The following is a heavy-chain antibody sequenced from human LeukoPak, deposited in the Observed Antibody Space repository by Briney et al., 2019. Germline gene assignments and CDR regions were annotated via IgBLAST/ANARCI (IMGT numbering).Heavy chain of an antibody. Sequence: SETLSLTCTVSGGSISSSSYYWSWIRQPPGKGLEWIGEINHSGSTNYNPSLKSRVTISVDTSKNQFSLKLSSVTAADTAVYYCARVGYSSSWYNWFDPWGQGTLVTVSS. D-gene: IGHD6-13*01. CDR2: INHSGST. V-gene: IGHV4-39*07. J-gene: IGHJ5*02. CDR3: ARVGYSSSWYNWFDP. CDR1: GGSISSSSYY.